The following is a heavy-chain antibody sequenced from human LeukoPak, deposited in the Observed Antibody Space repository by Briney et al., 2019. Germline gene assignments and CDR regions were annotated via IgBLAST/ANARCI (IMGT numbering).Heavy chain of an antibody. V-gene: IGHV1-2*02. CDR1: GYTFTGYY. CDR3: ARALSSSSSVDY. Sequence: ALVKVSCKASGYTFTGYYMHWVRQAPGQGLEWMGWINPNSGGTNYAQKFQGRVTMSRDTSISTAYMELSRLRSDDTAVYYCARALSSSSSVDYWGQGTLVTVSS. D-gene: IGHD6-13*01. CDR2: INPNSGGT. J-gene: IGHJ4*02.